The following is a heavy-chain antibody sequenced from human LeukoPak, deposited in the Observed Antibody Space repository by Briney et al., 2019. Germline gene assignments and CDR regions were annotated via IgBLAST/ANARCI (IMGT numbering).Heavy chain of an antibody. Sequence: GGSLRLSCAASGFTFSTYWMSWVRQAPGKGLEWVSLISVSGDTTYYADSVKGRFTISRDNSKKTLYLQMNSLRAEDTAVYYCAKERSSGYYYPDYWGQGTLVTVSS. J-gene: IGHJ4*02. CDR3: AKERSSGYYYPDY. CDR2: ISVSGDTT. CDR1: GFTFSTYW. D-gene: IGHD3-22*01. V-gene: IGHV3-23*01.